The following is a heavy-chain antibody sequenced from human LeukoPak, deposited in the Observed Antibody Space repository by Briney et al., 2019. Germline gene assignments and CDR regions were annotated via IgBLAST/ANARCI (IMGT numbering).Heavy chain of an antibody. V-gene: IGHV4-4*07. CDR2: IYSSVST. CDR3: ARGGKATVVTM. J-gene: IGHJ4*02. Sequence: SATLSLTRTVSAGSINSYYSSWIRQPAGEGLEWIGRIYSSVSTNYNPSLKSRVSMSVDTSKNQFSLKLTSVTAADTAVYYCARGGKATVVTMWGQGILVTVSS. CDR1: AGSINSYY. D-gene: IGHD4-23*01.